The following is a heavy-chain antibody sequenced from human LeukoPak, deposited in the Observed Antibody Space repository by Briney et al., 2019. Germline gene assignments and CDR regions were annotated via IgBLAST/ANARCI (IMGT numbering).Heavy chain of an antibody. CDR1: GGSISSGSYS. CDR2: IYTSGST. CDR3: GRDSRGPDY. J-gene: IGHJ4*02. D-gene: IGHD3-22*01. V-gene: IGHV4-61*02. Sequence: PSQALSLTCAVSGGSISSGSYSWSWIRQPAGKGLEWIGRIYTSGSTNYNPSLKSRVTISVDTSKNQISLKLNSVTAADTAVYYCGRDSRGPDYWGQGTLVTVSS.